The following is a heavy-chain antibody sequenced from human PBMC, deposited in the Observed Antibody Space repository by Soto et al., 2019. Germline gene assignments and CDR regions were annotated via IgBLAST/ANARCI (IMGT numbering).Heavy chain of an antibody. CDR3: ATDQLSLLNYDY. CDR2: ISSTSIYI. Sequence: NPGGSLRLSCAASGFTFSSYSMNWVRQAPGKGLEWVSTISSTSIYIYYADSVRGRFTISRDNAKNSLYLQMNSLRAEDTAIYYCATDQLSLLNYDYWAQGTLVTVSS. CDR1: GFTFSSYS. V-gene: IGHV3-21*01. J-gene: IGHJ4*02. D-gene: IGHD1-1*01.